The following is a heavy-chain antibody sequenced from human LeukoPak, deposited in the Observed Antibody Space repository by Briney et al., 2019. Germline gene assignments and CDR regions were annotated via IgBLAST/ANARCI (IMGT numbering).Heavy chain of an antibody. V-gene: IGHV3-7*01. CDR3: ARDVVYFASGSHYKGFDS. J-gene: IGHJ5*01. D-gene: IGHD3-10*01. CDR2: IKQDGTEK. CDR1: GFSFSSYW. Sequence: PGGSLRLSCAASGFSFSSYWMSWVRQAPGKGLEWVANIKQDGTEKYYVDSVKGRFTISRDNAKNSLYLQMNSLRAEDTAVYYCARDVVYFASGSHYKGFDSWGQGTLVTVSS.